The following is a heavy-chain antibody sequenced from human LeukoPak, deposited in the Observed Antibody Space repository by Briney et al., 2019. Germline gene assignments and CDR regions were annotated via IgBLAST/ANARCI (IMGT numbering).Heavy chain of an antibody. J-gene: IGHJ6*03. CDR2: IYYSGST. V-gene: IGHV4-61*05. CDR3: ARIFDYYYMDV. Sequence: PSETLSLTCTVSGGSISSSNYYWSWIRQPPGKGLEWIGYIYYSGSTNYNPSLKSRVTMSVDTSKNQFSLKLSSVTAADTAVYYCARIFDYYYMDVWGKGTTVTVSS. CDR1: GGSISSSNYY. D-gene: IGHD3-3*01.